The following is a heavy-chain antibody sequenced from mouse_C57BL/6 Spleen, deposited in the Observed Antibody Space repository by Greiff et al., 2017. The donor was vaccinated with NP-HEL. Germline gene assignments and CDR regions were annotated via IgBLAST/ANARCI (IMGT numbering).Heavy chain of an antibody. V-gene: IGHV1-55*01. Sequence: VQLQQSGAELVKPGASVKMSCKASGYTFTSYWITWVKQRPGQGLEWIGDIYPGSGSTNYNEKFKSKATMTVDTSSSTAYMQLRSLTSEDSAVYYMSHGSRQYFDYWGQGTTLPVSS. D-gene: IGHD1-1*02. CDR3: SHGSRQYFDY. CDR1: GYTFTSYW. CDR2: IYPGSGST. J-gene: IGHJ2*01.